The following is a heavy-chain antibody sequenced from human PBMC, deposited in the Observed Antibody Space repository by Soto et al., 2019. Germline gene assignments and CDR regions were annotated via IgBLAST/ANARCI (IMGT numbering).Heavy chain of an antibody. CDR2: INHRGST. V-gene: IGHV4-34*01. Sequence: SETLSLTCAVYVGSFTGYYWSWIRQSPGKGLEWIGEINHRGSTKYNPSLKSRVTISVDTSKNQFSLNLSSLTAADTAVYFCARGQDFWSGYPFDYWGQG. CDR3: ARGQDFWSGYPFDY. D-gene: IGHD3-3*01. J-gene: IGHJ4*02. CDR1: VGSFTGYY.